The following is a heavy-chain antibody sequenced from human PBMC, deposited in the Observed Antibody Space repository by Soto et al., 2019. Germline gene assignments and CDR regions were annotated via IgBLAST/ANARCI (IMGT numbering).Heavy chain of an antibody. J-gene: IGHJ5*02. V-gene: IGHV4-59*01. CDR3: AREITGTMRVVAP. CDR1: GDSISRYY. D-gene: IGHD1-7*01. CDR2: IYYSGST. Sequence: SETLSLTCTVSGDSISRYYWSCIRQPPGKGLEWIGYIYYSGSTNYNPSLKSRVTISVDTSKNQFSLKLSSVTAADTAVYYCAREITGTMRVVAPWGLGTLVTVS.